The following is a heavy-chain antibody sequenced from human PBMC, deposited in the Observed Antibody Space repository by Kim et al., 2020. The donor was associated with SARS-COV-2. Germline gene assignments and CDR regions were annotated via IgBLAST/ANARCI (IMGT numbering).Heavy chain of an antibody. Sequence: SETLSLTCVVYGGSFSGYYWSWIRQPPGKGLEWIGEINHSGSTNYNPSLKSRVTISVDTSKNQFSLKLSSVTAADTAVYYCARDPGAGALDWFDPWGQGTLVTVSS. CDR1: GGSFSGYY. D-gene: IGHD3-10*01. J-gene: IGHJ5*02. V-gene: IGHV4-34*01. CDR2: INHSGST. CDR3: ARDPGAGALDWFDP.